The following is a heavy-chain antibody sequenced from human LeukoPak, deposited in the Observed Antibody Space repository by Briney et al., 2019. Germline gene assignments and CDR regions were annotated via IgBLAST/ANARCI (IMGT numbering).Heavy chain of an antibody. J-gene: IGHJ4*02. CDR3: STNRYYSSGICDY. CDR2: INPNSGGT. CDR1: GYTSTDDY. D-gene: IGHD3-10*01. V-gene: IGHV1-2*02. Sequence: ASVKVSCQPSGYTSTDDYIHWIGQAPGQGLEWMGWINPNSGGTNYAQKFQGRVTMTRDTSISTAYMELNRLRSDDTAVYFGSTNRYYSSGICDYWVQGTLVTVSS.